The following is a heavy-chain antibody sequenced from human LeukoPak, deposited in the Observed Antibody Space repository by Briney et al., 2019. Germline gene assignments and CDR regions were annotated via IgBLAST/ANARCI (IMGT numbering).Heavy chain of an antibody. D-gene: IGHD6-13*01. Sequence: SQTLSLTCTVSGGSISSGGYYWSWTRQHPGKGLEWIGYIYYSGSTYYSPSLKSRVTISVDTSKKLFSLKLSSVTAADTAVYYCARWVAAGGTPYYFDYWGQGTLVTVSS. J-gene: IGHJ4*02. V-gene: IGHV4-31*03. CDR2: IYYSGST. CDR3: ARWVAAGGTPYYFDY. CDR1: GGSISSGGYY.